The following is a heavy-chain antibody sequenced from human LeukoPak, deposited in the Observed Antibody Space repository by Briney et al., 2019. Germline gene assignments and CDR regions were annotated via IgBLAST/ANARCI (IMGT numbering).Heavy chain of an antibody. CDR2: IIPIFGTA. J-gene: IGHJ6*04. CDR3: ASWNRDIVVVPAAIDGMDV. Sequence: SVKVSCKASGGTFSSYAISWVRQAPGQGLEWMGGIIPIFGTANYAQKFQGRVTITADESTSTAYMELSSLRSEDTAVYYCASWNRDIVVVPAAIDGMDVWGKGTTVTVSS. V-gene: IGHV1-69*01. D-gene: IGHD2-2*02. CDR1: GGTFSSYA.